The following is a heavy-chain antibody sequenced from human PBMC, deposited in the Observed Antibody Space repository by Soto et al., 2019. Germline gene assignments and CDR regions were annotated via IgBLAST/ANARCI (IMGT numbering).Heavy chain of an antibody. V-gene: IGHV3-73*01. CDR3: TRSSSSGSLSSIPNFDY. Sequence: GGSLRLSCAASGFTISGSAMHWVRQASGKGLEWVGRIRSKANSYATAYAASVKGRFTISRDDSKNTAYLQMNSLKTEDTAVYYCTRSSSSGSLSSIPNFDYWGQGTLVTVSS. J-gene: IGHJ4*02. CDR1: GFTISGSA. D-gene: IGHD6-19*01. CDR2: IRSKANSYAT.